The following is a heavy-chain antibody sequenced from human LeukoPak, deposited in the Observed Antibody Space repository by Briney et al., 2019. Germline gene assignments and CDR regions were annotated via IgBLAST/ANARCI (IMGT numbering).Heavy chain of an antibody. V-gene: IGHV4-39*07. CDR3: AREPYASGYDSHSHGRRGGVGH. CDR2: IYHSGST. CDR1: GGSISSSSYY. Sequence: PSETLSLTCTVSGGSISSSSYYWGWIRQPPGKGLEWIGSIYHSGSTYYNPSLKSRVTISVDTSKNQFSLKLSSVTAADTAVYYCAREPYASGYDSHSHGRRGGVGHWGQGTMVTVSS. D-gene: IGHD5-12*01. J-gene: IGHJ3*01.